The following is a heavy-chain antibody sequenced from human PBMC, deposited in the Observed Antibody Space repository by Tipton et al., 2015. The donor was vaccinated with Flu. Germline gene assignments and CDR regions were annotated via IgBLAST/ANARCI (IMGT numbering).Heavy chain of an antibody. J-gene: IGHJ4*02. Sequence: QLVQSGGGVVQPGRSLRLSCAASGFTFSSYAMHRVRQAPGKGLEWVAVISYDGSNKYYADSVKGRFTISRDNSKNTLYLQMNSLRAEDTAVYYCARVLEVYLEWLFPLDYWGQGTLVTVSS. CDR2: ISYDGSNK. CDR1: GFTFSSYA. D-gene: IGHD3-3*01. V-gene: IGHV3-30*01. CDR3: ARVLEVYLEWLFPLDY.